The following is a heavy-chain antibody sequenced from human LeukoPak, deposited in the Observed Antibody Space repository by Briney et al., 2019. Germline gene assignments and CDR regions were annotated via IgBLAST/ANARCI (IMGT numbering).Heavy chain of an antibody. J-gene: IGHJ4*02. D-gene: IGHD1-26*01. CDR2: IKSKTGGGTI. CDR1: GFTFSNAW. CDR3: TTAAFVGATAY. V-gene: IGHV3-15*07. Sequence: GGSLTLSCAASGFTFSNAWMNWVRQAPGKGLEWVGRIKSKTGGGTIDYAAPVKGRFSISRDDSKDTLYLQMNSLKSEDTAVYHCTTAAFVGATAYWGQGALVIVSS.